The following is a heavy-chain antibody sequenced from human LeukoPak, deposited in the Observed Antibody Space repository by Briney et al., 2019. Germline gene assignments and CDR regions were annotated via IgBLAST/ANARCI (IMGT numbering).Heavy chain of an antibody. D-gene: IGHD5-18*01. CDR2: IYYSGST. Sequence: SETLSLTCTVSGGSISSYYWSWIRQPPGKGLEWIGYIYYSGSTNYNPSLKSRVTISVDTSKNQFSLKLSSVTAADTAVYYCARGVWIQQWHGAFDIWGQGTMVTVSS. V-gene: IGHV4-59*01. J-gene: IGHJ3*02. CDR1: GGSISSYY. CDR3: ARGVWIQQWHGAFDI.